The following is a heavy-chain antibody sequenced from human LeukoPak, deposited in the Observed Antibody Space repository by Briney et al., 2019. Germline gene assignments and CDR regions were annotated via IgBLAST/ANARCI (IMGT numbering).Heavy chain of an antibody. D-gene: IGHD3-3*01. Sequence: SETLSLTCAVYGGSFSGYYWSWIRQTPGKGLEWIGEINHSGSTNYNPSLKSQVTISVDTSKNQFSLKLSSVTAADTAVYYCARLSRAIFGVVKIGGFDYWGQGTLVTVSS. CDR2: INHSGST. CDR1: GGSFSGYY. CDR3: ARLSRAIFGVVKIGGFDY. V-gene: IGHV4-34*01. J-gene: IGHJ4*02.